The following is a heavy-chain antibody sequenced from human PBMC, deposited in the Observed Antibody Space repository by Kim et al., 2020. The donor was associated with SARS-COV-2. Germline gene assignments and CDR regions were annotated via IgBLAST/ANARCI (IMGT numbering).Heavy chain of an antibody. Sequence: GGSLRLSCAASGFTFSSYGMHWVRQAPGKGLEWVAVISYDGSNKYYADSVKGRFTISRDNSKNTLYLQMNSLRAEDTAVYYCAKDTSDFPFDYWGQGTLVTVSS. CDR1: GFTFSSYG. V-gene: IGHV3-30*18. CDR2: ISYDGSNK. CDR3: AKDTSDFPFDY. J-gene: IGHJ4*02.